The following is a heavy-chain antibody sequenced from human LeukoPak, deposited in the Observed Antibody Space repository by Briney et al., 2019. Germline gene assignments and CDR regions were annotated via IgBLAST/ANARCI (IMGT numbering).Heavy chain of an antibody. J-gene: IGHJ4*02. CDR1: GFTVNNY. CDR3: ARGAGGTYHFDY. V-gene: IGHV3-66*01. CDR2: IYSGGNT. Sequence: GGSLRLSCAASGFTVNNYMSWVRQAPGKGLECVSVIYSGGNTYYADSVKGRFTISRDNSKNTLFLQMNSLRADDTAVYYCARGAGGTYHFDYWGQGTLVTVSS. D-gene: IGHD1-26*01.